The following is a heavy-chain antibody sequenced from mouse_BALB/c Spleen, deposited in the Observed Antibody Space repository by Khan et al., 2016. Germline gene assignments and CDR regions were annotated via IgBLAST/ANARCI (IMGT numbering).Heavy chain of an antibody. CDR3: ASGGDYGGFAS. CDR2: INTYTGEP. D-gene: IGHD2-13*01. V-gene: IGHV9-3-1*01. Sequence: QIQLVQSGPELKKPGETVKISCKASGYTFTNYGMNWVKQAPGKGLKWMGWINTYTGEPTYADDFKGRFAFSLQTSASTAYLQINNRKNEDTATYFCASGGDYGGFASWGQGTLVTVSA. CDR1: GYTFTNYG. J-gene: IGHJ3*01.